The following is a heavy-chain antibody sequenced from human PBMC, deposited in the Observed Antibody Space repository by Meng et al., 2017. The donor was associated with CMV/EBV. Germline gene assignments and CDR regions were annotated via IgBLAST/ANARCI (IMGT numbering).Heavy chain of an antibody. D-gene: IGHD3-10*01. V-gene: IGHV1-69*05. CDR3: ARAQIRGVTTFHYYYYGMDV. J-gene: IGHJ6*02. CDR2: IIPIFGTA. Sequence: SVKVSCKASGGTFSSYAISWVRQAPGQGLEWMGGIIPIFGTANYAQKFQGRVTITTDESTSTAYMELSSLRSEDTAVYYCARAQIRGVTTFHYYYYGMDVWGQGTMVTVSS. CDR1: GGTFSSYA.